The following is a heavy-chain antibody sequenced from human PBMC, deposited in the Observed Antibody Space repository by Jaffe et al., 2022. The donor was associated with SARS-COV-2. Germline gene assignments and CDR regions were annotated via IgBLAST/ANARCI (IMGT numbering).Heavy chain of an antibody. CDR3: AKDMFLGGHSPFES. Sequence: EVHLVESGGGLVQPGRSLRLSCAASGFTFDEFALHWVRQAPGKGLEWVSSISWNSGKIGYADSVKGRFIISRDNAKNSLFLQMNSLRPDDTAFYYCAKDMFLGGHSPFESWGQGTLVIVS. D-gene: IGHD2-21*01. V-gene: IGHV3-9*01. CDR2: ISWNSGKI. J-gene: IGHJ4*02. CDR1: GFTFDEFA.